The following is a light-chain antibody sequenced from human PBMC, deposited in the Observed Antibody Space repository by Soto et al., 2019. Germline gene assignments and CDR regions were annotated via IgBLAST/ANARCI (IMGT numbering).Light chain of an antibody. CDR3: QQYNVARLT. CDR2: VAS. V-gene: IGKV3-15*01. CDR1: QSVYTN. Sequence: EIVMTQSPVTLSVSPGDRATLSCRASQSVYTNLAWYQQKPVQTPKLLIYVASTRAAGIPARFSGSGSGTEFTLTISSVQCEDVAVYYCQQYNVARLTVGGGTKVEFK. J-gene: IGKJ4*02.